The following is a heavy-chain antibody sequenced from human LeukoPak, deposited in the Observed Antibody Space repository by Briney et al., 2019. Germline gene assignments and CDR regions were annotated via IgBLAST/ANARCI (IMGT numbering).Heavy chain of an antibody. D-gene: IGHD6-19*01. CDR3: VRGRITVADNSIWFDP. CDR2: ISAYSANT. V-gene: IGHV1-18*01. J-gene: IGHJ5*02. CDR1: GYTFTTYG. Sequence: ASVKVACKASGYTFTTYGIGWVRQAPGQGPEWMGWISAYSANTNYAQKFQGRVTMTTDTSTSTAYMELRSLRSDDTAVYYCVRGRITVADNSIWFDPWGQGTLVTVSS.